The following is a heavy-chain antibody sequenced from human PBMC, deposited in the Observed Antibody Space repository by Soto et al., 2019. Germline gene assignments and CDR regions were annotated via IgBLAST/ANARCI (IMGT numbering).Heavy chain of an antibody. V-gene: IGHV4-31*03. CDR1: GGSISSGGYY. J-gene: IGHJ4*02. Sequence: QVQLQESGPGLVKPSQTLSLTCTVSGGSISSGGYYWSWIRQHPGKGLEWIGYIYYSGSTYYNPSLKSRVTISVDTSKNQFSLKLSSVTAVDTAVYYCARQRYSSGAYFDYWGQGTLVTVSS. CDR3: ARQRYSSGAYFDY. D-gene: IGHD6-19*01. CDR2: IYYSGST.